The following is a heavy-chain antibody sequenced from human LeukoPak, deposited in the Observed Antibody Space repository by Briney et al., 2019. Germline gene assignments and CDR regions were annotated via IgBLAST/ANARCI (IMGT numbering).Heavy chain of an antibody. V-gene: IGHV4-59*08. Sequence: KTSETLSLTCTVSGGSISSYYWSRIRQPPGKGLEWIGYIYYSGSTNYNPSLKSRVTISVDTSKNQFSLKLSSVTAADTAVYYCARLGIVVGAAAGTGTHDYWGQGTLVTVSS. J-gene: IGHJ4*02. CDR3: ARLGIVVGAAAGTGTHDY. CDR2: IYYSGST. CDR1: GGSISSYY. D-gene: IGHD6-13*01.